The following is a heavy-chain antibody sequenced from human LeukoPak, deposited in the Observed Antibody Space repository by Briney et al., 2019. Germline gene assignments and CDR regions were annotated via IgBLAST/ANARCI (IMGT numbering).Heavy chain of an antibody. CDR2: ISYDGSNK. J-gene: IGHJ4*02. CDR3: ARMSGSRLPGY. CDR1: GFTFSSYA. V-gene: IGHV3-30-3*01. D-gene: IGHD3-3*01. Sequence: GRSLRLSCAASGFTFSSYAMHWVRQAPGKGLEWVAVISYDGSNKYYADSVKGRFTISRDDASNSLYLQMNSLRAEDTAVYYCARMSGSRLPGYWGQGTLVTVSS.